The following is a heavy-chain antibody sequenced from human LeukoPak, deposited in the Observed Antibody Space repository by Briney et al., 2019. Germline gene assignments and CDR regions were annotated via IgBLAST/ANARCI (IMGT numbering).Heavy chain of an antibody. V-gene: IGHV3-21*05. D-gene: IGHD3-22*01. Sequence: EGSLRLSCAASEFTFSLYAMNWVRQAPGKGLEWLSYINDVSSDIHYADSVKGRFTISRDNVKNTLYLQMNSLRAEDTAVYYCARVHTSSYAADLWGQGTLVTVSS. CDR1: EFTFSLYA. J-gene: IGHJ5*02. CDR3: ARVHTSSYAADL. CDR2: INDVSSDI.